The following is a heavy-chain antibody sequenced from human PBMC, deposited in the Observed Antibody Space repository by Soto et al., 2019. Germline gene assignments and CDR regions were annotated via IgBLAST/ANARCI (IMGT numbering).Heavy chain of an antibody. CDR2: ITSSSTTI. V-gene: IGHV3-48*02. J-gene: IGHJ5*02. CDR1: GFTFSSYS. CDR3: ARDNGLAGSFDP. D-gene: IGHD6-13*01. Sequence: GGSLRLSCAASGFTFSSYSMSWVRQAPGKGLEWISYITSSSTTIYYADSVKGRFTISRDNAKNSLYLQMNSLRDEDTAVYYCARDNGLAGSFDPWGQGTLVTVS.